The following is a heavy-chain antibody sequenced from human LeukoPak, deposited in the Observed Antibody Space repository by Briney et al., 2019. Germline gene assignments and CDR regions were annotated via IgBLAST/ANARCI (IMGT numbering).Heavy chain of an antibody. J-gene: IGHJ4*02. V-gene: IGHV1-8*03. CDR2: MNPNSGNT. D-gene: IGHD1-26*01. Sequence: GASVKVSCKASGYTFTSYDINWVRQATGQGLEWMGWMNPNSGNTGYAQKFQGRVTITRNTSISTAYMELSSLRSEDTAVYYCARDNVEVGANFDYWGQGTLVTVSS. CDR1: GYTFTSYD. CDR3: ARDNVEVGANFDY.